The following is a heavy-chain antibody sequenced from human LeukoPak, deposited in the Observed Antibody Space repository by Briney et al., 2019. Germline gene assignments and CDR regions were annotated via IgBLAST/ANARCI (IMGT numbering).Heavy chain of an antibody. J-gene: IGHJ3*02. CDR2: SSSSSSYI. V-gene: IGHV3-21*01. CDR1: GITVSNYG. CDR3: ARQGDGYNDALDI. D-gene: IGHD5-24*01. Sequence: PGGSLRLSCAASGITVSNYGMHWVRQAPGKGLEWVSSSSSSSSYIYYADSVKGRFTISRDNARKSLYLQMNSLRAEDTAVYYCARQGDGYNDALDIWGQGTMVTVSS.